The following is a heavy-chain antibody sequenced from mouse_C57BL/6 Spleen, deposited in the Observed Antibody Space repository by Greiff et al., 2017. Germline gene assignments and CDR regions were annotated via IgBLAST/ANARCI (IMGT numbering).Heavy chain of an antibody. V-gene: IGHV5-17*01. D-gene: IGHD2-2*01. J-gene: IGHJ4*01. CDR2: ISSGSSTI. Sequence: EVKLMESGGGLVKPGGSLKLSCAASGFTFSDYGMHWVRQAPEKGLEWVAYISSGSSTIYYADTVKGRFTISRDNAKNTLFLQMTSLRSEDTAMYYCARGLWLRRNAMDYWGQGTSVTVSS. CDR1: GFTFSDYG. CDR3: ARGLWLRRNAMDY.